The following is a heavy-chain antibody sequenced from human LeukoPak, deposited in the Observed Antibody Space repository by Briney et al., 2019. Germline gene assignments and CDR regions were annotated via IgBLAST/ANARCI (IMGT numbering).Heavy chain of an antibody. D-gene: IGHD3-9*01. Sequence: SVEVSCKASGGTFSSYAISWVRQAPGQGLEWMGGIIPIFGTANYAQKFQGRVTITADKSTSTAYMELSSLRSEDTAVYYCARDSKWILTGYSPHYFDYWGQGTLVTVSS. CDR1: GGTFSSYA. J-gene: IGHJ4*02. CDR2: IIPIFGTA. CDR3: ARDSKWILTGYSPHYFDY. V-gene: IGHV1-69*06.